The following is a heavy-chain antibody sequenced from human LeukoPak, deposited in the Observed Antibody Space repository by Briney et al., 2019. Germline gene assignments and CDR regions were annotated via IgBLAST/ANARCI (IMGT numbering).Heavy chain of an antibody. V-gene: IGHV1-69*05. D-gene: IGHD3-22*01. CDR2: IIPIFGTA. CDR1: GGTFSSYA. CDR3: ARGALYDDSSAY. Sequence: SVKVSCKASGGTFSSYAISWVRQAPGQGLEWMGRIIPIFGTANYARKFQGRVTITTDESTSTAYMELSSLRSEDTAVYYCARGALYDDSSAYWGQGTLVTVSS. J-gene: IGHJ4*02.